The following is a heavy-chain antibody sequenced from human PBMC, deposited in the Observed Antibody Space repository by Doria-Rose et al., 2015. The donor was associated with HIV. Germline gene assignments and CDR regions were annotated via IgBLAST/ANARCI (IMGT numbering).Heavy chain of an antibody. J-gene: IGHJ6*03. CDR3: TRGVRQLVYYYYMDV. CDR1: GGSFRGYY. CDR2: INYSGTT. V-gene: IGHV4-34*01. Sequence: SLTCAVYGGSFRGYYWTWIRQPPGKGLEWIGEINYSGTTRYNPSLKSRATISVDTSKNQFSLNLTSVTAADTAVYYCTRGVRQLVYYYYMDVWAKGTTVTV. D-gene: IGHD3-10*01.